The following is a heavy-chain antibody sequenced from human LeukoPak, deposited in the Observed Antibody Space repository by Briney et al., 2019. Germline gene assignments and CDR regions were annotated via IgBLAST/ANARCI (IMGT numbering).Heavy chain of an antibody. V-gene: IGHV3-53*01. Sequence: PGGYLRLSSAASGFVVSSNYMSWVRRAPGKGLEWVSATSGGGSTSYADSVKGRFTISRDNSKNTLYLQMNSLRAEDTAVYYCASRYSSGWYAFWGQGTLVTVSS. D-gene: IGHD6-19*01. CDR2: TSGGGST. CDR1: GFVVSSNY. J-gene: IGHJ4*02. CDR3: ASRYSSGWYAF.